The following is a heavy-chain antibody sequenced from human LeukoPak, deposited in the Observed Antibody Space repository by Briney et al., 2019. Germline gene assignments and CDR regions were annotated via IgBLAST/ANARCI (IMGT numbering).Heavy chain of an antibody. D-gene: IGHD3-22*01. CDR2: ISSSSSYT. V-gene: IGHV3-11*03. CDR1: GFTVSSNY. CDR3: ARSPRLGYDSSGYYD. J-gene: IGHJ4*02. Sequence: GGSLRLSCAASGFTVSSNYMSWIRQAPGKGLEWVSYISSSSSYTNYADSVKGRFTISRDNAKNSLYLQMNSLRAEDTAVYYCARSPRLGYDSSGYYDWGQGTLVTVSS.